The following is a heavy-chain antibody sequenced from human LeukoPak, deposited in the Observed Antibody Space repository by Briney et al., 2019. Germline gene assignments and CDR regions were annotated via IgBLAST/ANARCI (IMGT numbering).Heavy chain of an antibody. V-gene: IGHV3-33*01. Sequence: GGSLRLSCVASGFTLSDHGLHWVRQAPGKGLELVAVIWFDGSRKHYADSVKGRFTIYRDNSKNTLYLQINSLRAEDTAVYYCARDVSRYSADYWGQGTLVTVSS. CDR2: IWFDGSRK. CDR3: ARDVSRYSADY. D-gene: IGHD3-10*01. J-gene: IGHJ4*02. CDR1: GFTLSDHG.